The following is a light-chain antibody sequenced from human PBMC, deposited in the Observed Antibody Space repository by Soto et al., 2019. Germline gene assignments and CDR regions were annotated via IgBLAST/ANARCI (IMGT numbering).Light chain of an antibody. CDR1: QSVRSN. Sequence: EIVMTQSPATLSVSTGERATLSCRATQSVRSNLAWYQQKPGQAPRLLIYGASTSANGFPARFSGSGSGTEFTLTISSLQSEDFAVYYCQQYNPWYTFGQGTKLEIK. CDR3: QQYNPWYT. V-gene: IGKV3-15*01. CDR2: GAS. J-gene: IGKJ2*01.